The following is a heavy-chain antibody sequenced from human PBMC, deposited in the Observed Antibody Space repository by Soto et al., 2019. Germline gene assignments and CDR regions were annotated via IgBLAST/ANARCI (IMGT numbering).Heavy chain of an antibody. CDR3: VREGPISGTNPFDV. CDR2: IWSDGSHK. J-gene: IGHJ3*01. Sequence: QVQLVESGGGVVQPGRSLRLSCAASGFTFSNHGMHWVRQSPGKGLEWVAGIWSDGSHKDYADSVKGRFTITRDNSKNTLSLQVDNLRAEDTAVYYCVREGPISGTNPFDVWGQGTMVIISS. D-gene: IGHD1-20*01. CDR1: GFTFSNHG. V-gene: IGHV3-33*01.